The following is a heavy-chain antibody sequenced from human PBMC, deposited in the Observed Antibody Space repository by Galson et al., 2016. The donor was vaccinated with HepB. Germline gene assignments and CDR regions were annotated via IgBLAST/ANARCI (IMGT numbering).Heavy chain of an antibody. Sequence: TLSLTCTVSGDSINSGGYYWSWIRQHPGKGLEWIGYIYYSGSTSYNPSLSSRVSISVDTSKNQFSLKLTSVTAADTAIYFCARSLLRYLEWLDPPDFWGQGTLVTVSS. D-gene: IGHD3-3*01. J-gene: IGHJ4*02. V-gene: IGHV4-31*03. CDR1: GDSINSGGYY. CDR2: IYYSGST. CDR3: ARSLLRYLEWLDPPDF.